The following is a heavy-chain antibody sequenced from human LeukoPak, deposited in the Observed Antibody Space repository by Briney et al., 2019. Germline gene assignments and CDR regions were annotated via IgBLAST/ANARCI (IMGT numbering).Heavy chain of an antibody. CDR1: GGTFSSYA. D-gene: IGHD6-19*01. Sequence: ASVKVSCKASGGTFSSYAISWVRQAPGQGLELMGRIIPIFGIANYAQKFQGRVTITADKSTSTAYMELSSLRSEDTAVYYCAALDASSGRLWGQGTLVTVSS. V-gene: IGHV1-69*04. CDR2: IIPIFGIA. CDR3: AALDASSGRL. J-gene: IGHJ4*02.